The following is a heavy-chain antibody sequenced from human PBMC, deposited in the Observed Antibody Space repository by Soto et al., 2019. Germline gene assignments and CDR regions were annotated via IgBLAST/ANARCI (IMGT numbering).Heavy chain of an antibody. Sequence: QVQLVESGGGVVQPGRSLRLSCAASGFTFSSYAMHWVRQAPGKGLEWVAVISYDGSNKYYADSVKGRFTISRDNSKNTLYLQMNSLRAEDTAGYYCARWAEYFQHWGQGTLVTVSS. J-gene: IGHJ1*01. D-gene: IGHD6-13*01. CDR1: GFTFSSYA. V-gene: IGHV3-30-3*01. CDR2: ISYDGSNK. CDR3: ARWAEYFQH.